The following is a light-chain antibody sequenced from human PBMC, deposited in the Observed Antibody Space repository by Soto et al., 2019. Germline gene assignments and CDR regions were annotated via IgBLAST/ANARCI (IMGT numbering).Light chain of an antibody. V-gene: IGKV1-39*01. CDR1: QSISTY. J-gene: IGKJ5*01. CDR3: QQSYSAPIT. Sequence: DIQMTQSPSSLSASVGDRVTITCRASQSISTYLNWYHQKPGKAPKVVIYAASNLQSGVPSRFSGSGSGTDFTLTISSLQPEDFATYYCQQSYSAPITFGQGTRLEIK. CDR2: AAS.